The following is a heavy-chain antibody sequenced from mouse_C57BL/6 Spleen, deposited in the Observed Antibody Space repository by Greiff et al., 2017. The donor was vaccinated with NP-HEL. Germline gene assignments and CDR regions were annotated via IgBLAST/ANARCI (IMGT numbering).Heavy chain of an antibody. CDR3: ARSRGYYYGSSYGYYAMDY. CDR2: INPNNGGT. Sequence: EVQLQQSGPELVKPGASVKIPCKASGYTFTDYNMDWVKQSHGKSLEWIGDINPNNGGTIYNQKFKGKATLTVDKSSSTAYMELRSLTSEDTAVYYCARSRGYYYGSSYGYYAMDYWGQGTSVTVSS. V-gene: IGHV1-18*01. J-gene: IGHJ4*01. D-gene: IGHD1-1*01. CDR1: GYTFTDYN.